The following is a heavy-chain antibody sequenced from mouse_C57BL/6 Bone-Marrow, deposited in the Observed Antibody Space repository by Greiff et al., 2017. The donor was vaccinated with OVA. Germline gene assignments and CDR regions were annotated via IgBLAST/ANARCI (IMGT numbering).Heavy chain of an antibody. CDR1: GYTFTSYD. D-gene: IGHD1-1*01. Sequence: VQLQQSGPELVKPGASVKLSCKASGYTFTSYDINWVKQRPGQGLEWIGWIYPRDGSTKYNEKFKGKATLTVDTSSSTAYMELHSLTSEDSAVYFCARGGDYYGSSLNWYFDVWGTGTTVTVSS. J-gene: IGHJ1*03. V-gene: IGHV1-85*01. CDR3: ARGGDYYGSSLNWYFDV. CDR2: IYPRDGST.